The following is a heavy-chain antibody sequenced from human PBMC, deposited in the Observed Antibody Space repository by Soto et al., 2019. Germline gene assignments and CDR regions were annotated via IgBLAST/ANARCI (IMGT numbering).Heavy chain of an antibody. Sequence: SVKVSCKASGGTFSSYGISWVRQAPGQGLEWMGGIIPIFGTANYAQKFQGRVTITADESTSTAYMELSSLRSEDTAVYYCASCGYSYGSRGYYYGMDVWGQGTTVTVSS. V-gene: IGHV1-69*01. J-gene: IGHJ6*02. CDR2: IIPIFGTA. CDR3: ASCGYSYGSRGYYYGMDV. D-gene: IGHD5-18*01. CDR1: GGTFSSYG.